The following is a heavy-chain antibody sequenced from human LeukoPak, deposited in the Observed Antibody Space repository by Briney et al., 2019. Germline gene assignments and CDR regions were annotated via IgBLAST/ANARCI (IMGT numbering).Heavy chain of an antibody. J-gene: IGHJ4*02. V-gene: IGHV3-21*01. CDR1: GFTLRRYT. CDR2: ISSSSTYI. D-gene: IGHD2-15*01. CDR3: ARDGSGLPDY. Sequence: GGSLRLSCTASGFTLRRYTLNWVRQAPGKGLEWVSSISSSSTYIYYADSVKGRFTISRDNAKNSLYLQMNSLRAEDTAVYYCARDGSGLPDYWGQGTLVTVSS.